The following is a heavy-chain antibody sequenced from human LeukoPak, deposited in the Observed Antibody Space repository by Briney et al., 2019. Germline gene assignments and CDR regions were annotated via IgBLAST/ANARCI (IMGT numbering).Heavy chain of an antibody. CDR2: ISGSGGST. Sequence: PGGSLRLSCAASGFTFSSYAMSWVRQAPGKGLEWVSAISGSGGSTYYADSVKGRFTISRDNSKNTLYLQMNSLRAEDTAVYYCAKVSLRFLEWLPYYFDYWGQGTLVTVSS. V-gene: IGHV3-23*01. J-gene: IGHJ4*02. CDR3: AKVSLRFLEWLPYYFDY. CDR1: GFTFSSYA. D-gene: IGHD3-3*01.